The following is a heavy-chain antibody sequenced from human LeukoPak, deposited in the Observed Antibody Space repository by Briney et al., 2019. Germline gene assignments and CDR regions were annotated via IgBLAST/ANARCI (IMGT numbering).Heavy chain of an antibody. D-gene: IGHD2-2*01. J-gene: IGHJ4*02. CDR2: ISAYNGNT. Sequence: ASVKVSCKASGYTFTSYGISWVRQAPGQGLEWMGWISAYNGNTNYAQKLQGRVTMTTDTSTSTAYMELRSLRSDDTAVYYCARVPRDIVVVPAAIDYWGQGTLVTVSS. CDR1: GYTFTSYG. CDR3: ARVPRDIVVVPAAIDY. V-gene: IGHV1-18*01.